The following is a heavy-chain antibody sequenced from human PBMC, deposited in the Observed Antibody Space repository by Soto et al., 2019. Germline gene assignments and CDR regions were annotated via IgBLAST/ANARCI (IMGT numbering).Heavy chain of an antibody. CDR3: ARTDSGYDFDY. J-gene: IGHJ4*02. CDR2: ISSSSSYI. CDR1: GFTFSTYS. V-gene: IGHV3-21*01. D-gene: IGHD5-12*01. Sequence: GSLRLSCAASGFTFSTYSMNWVRQAPGKGLEWVSSISSSSSYIYYADSVKGRFTISRDNAKNSLYLQLNSLRAEDTAVYYCARTDSGYDFDYWGQGTLVTVSS.